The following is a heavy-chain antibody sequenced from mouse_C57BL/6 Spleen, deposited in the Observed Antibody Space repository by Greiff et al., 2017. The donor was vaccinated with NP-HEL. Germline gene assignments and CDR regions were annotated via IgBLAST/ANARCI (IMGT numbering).Heavy chain of an antibody. CDR2: IYPGDGDT. D-gene: IGHD2-14*01. Sequence: QVQLKESGAELVKPGASVKISCKASGYAFSSYWMNWVKQRPGKGLEWIGQIYPGDGDTNYNGKFKGKATLTADKSSSAAYMQLSSLTSEDSAVYVCARSGDLIGNYYAMDYWGQGTSVTVSS. J-gene: IGHJ4*01. CDR1: GYAFSSYW. V-gene: IGHV1-80*01. CDR3: ARSGDLIGNYYAMDY.